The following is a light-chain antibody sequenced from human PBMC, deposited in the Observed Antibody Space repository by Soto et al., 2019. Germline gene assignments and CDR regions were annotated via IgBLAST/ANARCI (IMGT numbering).Light chain of an antibody. J-gene: IGKJ2*01. V-gene: IGKV3-20*01. Sequence: EIVLTQSPGTLSLSPGERATLSCRASQSVSSSYLAWYQQKPGQAPRLLIYGASSRATGIPDRFSGSGSGTDFTLTISRLEPEDFAVYDCQQYGSPMYAFGQGTKLEIK. CDR1: QSVSSSY. CDR2: GAS. CDR3: QQYGSPMYA.